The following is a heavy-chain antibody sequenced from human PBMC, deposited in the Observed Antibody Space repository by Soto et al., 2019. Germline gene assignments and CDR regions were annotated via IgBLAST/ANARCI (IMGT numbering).Heavy chain of an antibody. J-gene: IGHJ3*02. V-gene: IGHV4-59*01. D-gene: IGHD1-26*01. CDR2: IYYSGST. Sequence: SETLSYTFTFPVGGNCYSYWGWIRQPPGKGLEWIGYIYYSGSTNYNPSLKSRVTISVDTSKNQFSLKLSSVTAADTAVYYCAAPGSPNGSFDIWGQGTMVS. CDR3: AAPGSPNGSFDI. CDR1: VGGNCYSY.